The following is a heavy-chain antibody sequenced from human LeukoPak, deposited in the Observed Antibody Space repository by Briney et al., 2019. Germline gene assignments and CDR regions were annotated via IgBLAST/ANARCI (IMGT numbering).Heavy chain of an antibody. CDR2: IYPGDSDT. D-gene: IGHD3-10*01. J-gene: IGHJ4*02. CDR3: ARLENYYGSFDY. Sequence: GESLKISCKGSGYSFSNYWIGWVRQMPGKGLEWMGIIYPGDSDTIYSPSLQGQVTISADKSINTAYLQWSSLQASDTAMYYCARLENYYGSFDYWGQGTLVTVSS. V-gene: IGHV5-51*01. CDR1: GYSFSNYW.